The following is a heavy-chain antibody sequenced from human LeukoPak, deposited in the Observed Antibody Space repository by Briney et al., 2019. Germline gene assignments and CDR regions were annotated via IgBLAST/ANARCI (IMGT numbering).Heavy chain of an antibody. D-gene: IGHD2-2*01. Sequence: SETLSLTCTVSGGSISSSSYYWGWIRQHPGKGLEWIGSIYYSGSTYYNPSLKSRVTISVDTSKNQFSLKLSSVTAADTAVYYCARQLGYCSSTSCYADKVDYWGQGTLVTVSS. CDR1: GGSISSSSYY. J-gene: IGHJ4*02. CDR2: IYYSGST. V-gene: IGHV4-39*01. CDR3: ARQLGYCSSTSCYADKVDY.